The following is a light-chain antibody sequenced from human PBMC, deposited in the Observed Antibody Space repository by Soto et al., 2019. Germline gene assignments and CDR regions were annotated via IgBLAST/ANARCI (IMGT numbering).Light chain of an antibody. J-gene: IGKJ4*01. Sequence: IRMTQSPSSFSASTGDRVTITCRASQGISSYLAWYQQKPGKAPKLLIYAASTLQSGVPSRFSGSGSGTDFTLTISCLQSEDFATYYCQQYYSYPLTFGGGTKVEIK. CDR1: QGISSY. CDR3: QQYYSYPLT. V-gene: IGKV1-8*01. CDR2: AAS.